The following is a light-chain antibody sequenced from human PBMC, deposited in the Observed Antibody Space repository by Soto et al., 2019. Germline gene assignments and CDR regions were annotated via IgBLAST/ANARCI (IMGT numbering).Light chain of an antibody. CDR3: CSYAGSSTL. J-gene: IGLJ1*01. CDR2: EGS. Sequence: QSVLTQPASVSGSPGQSITISCTVTSSDVGSYNLVSWYQQHPGKAPKLMIYEGSKRPSGVSNRFSGSKSGNTASLTISGLQAEDEADYYCCSYAGSSTLFGTGTKVTVL. CDR1: SSDVGSYNL. V-gene: IGLV2-23*01.